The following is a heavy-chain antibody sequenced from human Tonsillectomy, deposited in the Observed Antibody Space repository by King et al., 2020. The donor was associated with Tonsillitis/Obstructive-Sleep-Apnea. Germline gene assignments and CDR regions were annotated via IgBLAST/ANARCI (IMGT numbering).Heavy chain of an antibody. J-gene: IGHJ4*02. CDR3: AGAPSNDFWTGENYYFDY. Sequence: VQLVESGAEVKKPGSSVKVSCKAYGGTFSSYAISWVRQAPGHGLEWVGGLVPIFGTANYAQKFQDRVTITADESTSTAYLELSSLRSEDTAVYYCAGAPSNDFWTGENYYFDYWGQGTLVTVSS. CDR1: GGTFSSYA. V-gene: IGHV1-69*01. CDR2: LVPIFGTA. D-gene: IGHD3/OR15-3a*01.